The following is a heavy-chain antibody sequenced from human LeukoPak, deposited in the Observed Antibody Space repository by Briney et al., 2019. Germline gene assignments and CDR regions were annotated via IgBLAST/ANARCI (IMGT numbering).Heavy chain of an antibody. CDR1: GYTLTELS. CDR3: ATAATLGISADY. V-gene: IGHV1-24*01. Sequence: ASVKVSCKVSGYTLTELSMHWVRQAPGKGLEWMGGFDPEDGETIYVQKFQGRVTMTEDTSTDTAYMELSSLRSEDTAVYYCATAATLGISADYWGQGTLVTVSS. D-gene: IGHD2-15*01. J-gene: IGHJ4*02. CDR2: FDPEDGET.